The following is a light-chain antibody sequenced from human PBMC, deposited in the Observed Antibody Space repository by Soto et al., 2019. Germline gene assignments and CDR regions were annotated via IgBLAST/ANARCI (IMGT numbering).Light chain of an antibody. V-gene: IGKV4-1*01. J-gene: IGKJ3*01. CDR3: QKYFSTPFT. CDR1: QSVLYSSNNKNY. CDR2: WAS. Sequence: DIVMTQSPDSLAVSLGERATINCKSSQSVLYSSNNKNYLGWYQQKQGQPPKLLIYWASTRESGVPDRFSASGSGTDFTLTISSLQAEDVAVYYCQKYFSTPFTFGPGTKVDIK.